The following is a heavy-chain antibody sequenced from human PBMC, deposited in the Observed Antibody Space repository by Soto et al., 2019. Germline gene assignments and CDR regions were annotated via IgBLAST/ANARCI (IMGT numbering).Heavy chain of an antibody. CDR2: TYYRSKWYN. V-gene: IGHV6-1*01. CDR3: ARVPELRIYCYYGMDV. CDR1: GDSVSGNSAA. J-gene: IGHJ6*02. Sequence: QTLSLTCAISGDSVSGNSAAWDCISHSASRGLEWLGRTYYRSKWYNDYAVSVKSRITINPDTSKNQFYLQLNSVTPEDTAVYYCARVPELRIYCYYGMDVWGQGTTVTVSS. D-gene: IGHD1-26*01.